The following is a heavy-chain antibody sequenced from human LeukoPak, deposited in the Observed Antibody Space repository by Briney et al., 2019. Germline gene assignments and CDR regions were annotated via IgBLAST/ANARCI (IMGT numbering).Heavy chain of an antibody. Sequence: SETLSLTCTVSGGSISSYYWSWIRQPPGKGLEWIGYIYYSGSTNYNPSLKGRVTISVDTSKNQFSLKLSSVTAADTAVYYCARQGDDYGLNWFDPWGQGTLVTVSS. V-gene: IGHV4-59*08. CDR1: GGSISSYY. J-gene: IGHJ5*02. CDR3: ARQGDDYGLNWFDP. CDR2: IYYSGST. D-gene: IGHD4-17*01.